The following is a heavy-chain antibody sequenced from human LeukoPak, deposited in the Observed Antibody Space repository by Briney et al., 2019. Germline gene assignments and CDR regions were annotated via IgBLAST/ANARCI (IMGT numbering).Heavy chain of an antibody. CDR2: LDYSGST. J-gene: IGHJ4*02. CDR3: ARRHVEYSSSSDPYYFDY. CDR1: GGSISSYY. Sequence: PSETLSLTCTVSGGSISSYYGTWIRQPPGKGLEWIGYLDYSGSTNYNPSLKSRVTISVDTSKNQFSLKVSSVTAADTAVYYCARRHVEYSSSSDPYYFDYWGQGTLVTVSS. V-gene: IGHV4-59*01. D-gene: IGHD6-6*01.